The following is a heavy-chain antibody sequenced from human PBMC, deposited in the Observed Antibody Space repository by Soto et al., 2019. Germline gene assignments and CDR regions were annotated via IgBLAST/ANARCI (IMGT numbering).Heavy chain of an antibody. V-gene: IGHV3-33*01. Sequence: GGSLRLSCAASGFTFSSYGMHWVRQAPGKGLEWVAVIWYDGSNKYYADSVKGRFTISRDNSKNTLYLQMNSLRAEDTAVYYCARDFHCSGGSCYSYYFDYWGQGTLVTVSS. CDR3: ARDFHCSGGSCYSYYFDY. CDR2: IWYDGSNK. CDR1: GFTFSSYG. J-gene: IGHJ4*02. D-gene: IGHD2-15*01.